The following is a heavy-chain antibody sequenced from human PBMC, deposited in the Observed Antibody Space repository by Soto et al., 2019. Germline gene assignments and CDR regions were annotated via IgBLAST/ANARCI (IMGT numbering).Heavy chain of an antibody. CDR1: GFTFSSYA. D-gene: IGHD5-12*01. CDR3: ARRDGYNFDY. Sequence: EVPLVESGGGLVQPGGSLRLSCAASGFTFSSYAMHWVRQAPGKGLEYVSAISSNGGRTYYATSVKGRFTISRDNSKNTLYLQMGSLRAEDMAVYYCARRDGYNFDYWGQGTLVTVSS. J-gene: IGHJ4*02. V-gene: IGHV3-64*01. CDR2: ISSNGGRT.